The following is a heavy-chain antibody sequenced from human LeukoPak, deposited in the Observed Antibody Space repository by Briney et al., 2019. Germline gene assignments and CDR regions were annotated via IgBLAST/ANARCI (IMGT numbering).Heavy chain of an antibody. CDR1: GYTFTSYY. CDR2: ISAYNGNT. D-gene: IGHD4-17*01. V-gene: IGHV1-18*04. J-gene: IGHJ5*02. CDR3: ARYTVTNKGWFDP. Sequence: ASVKVSCKASGYTFTSYYMHWVRQAPGQGLEWMGWISAYNGNTNYAQKLQGRVTMTTDTSTSTAYMELRSLRSDDTAVYYCARYTVTNKGWFDPWGQGTLVTVSS.